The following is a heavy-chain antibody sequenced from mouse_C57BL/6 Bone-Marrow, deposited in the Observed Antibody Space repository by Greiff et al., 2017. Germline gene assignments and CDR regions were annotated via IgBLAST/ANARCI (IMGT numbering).Heavy chain of an antibody. CDR1: GYTFTSYT. V-gene: IGHV1-4*01. D-gene: IGHD2-1*01. Sequence: QVQLQQSGAELARPGASVKMSCKASGYTFTSYTMHWVKQRPGQGLEWIGYINPSSGYTKYNQKFKDKATLTADKSSSTAYMQLSSLTSEDSAVYYCAGGGLLGHYFDDWGQGTTLTVAS. J-gene: IGHJ2*01. CDR2: INPSSGYT. CDR3: AGGGLLGHYFDD.